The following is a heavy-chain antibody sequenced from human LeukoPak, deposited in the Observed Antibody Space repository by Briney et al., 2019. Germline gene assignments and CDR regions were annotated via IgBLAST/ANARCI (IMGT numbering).Heavy chain of an antibody. CDR1: GCTFINYD. J-gene: IGHJ5*02. D-gene: IGHD4-17*01. CDR2: MNPKSGST. V-gene: IGHV1-8*01. CDR3: ARGPRDYDESIRYNWFDP. Sequence: ASVTVSCKASGCTFINYDINWVRQATGQGLEWMGWMNPKSGSTGYAQKFQGRVTMTRDTSISTAYMKLSSLRSEDTAVYYCARGPRDYDESIRYNWFDPWGQGTLVTVSS.